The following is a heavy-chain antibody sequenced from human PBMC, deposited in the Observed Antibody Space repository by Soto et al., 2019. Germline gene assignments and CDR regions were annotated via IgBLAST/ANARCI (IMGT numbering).Heavy chain of an antibody. D-gene: IGHD6-6*01. V-gene: IGHV3-23*01. J-gene: IGHJ4*02. Sequence: GSLRLSCAASGFTFRDYAMNWVRLSPGKGLEWVSDISGNGNSARYADSVKGRFTISRDNSKDTLYLQMNTLRPEDTAIYYCVKEEVSNYSFDYWGRGTLVTVSS. CDR2: ISGNGNSA. CDR1: GFTFRDYA. CDR3: VKEEVSNYSFDY.